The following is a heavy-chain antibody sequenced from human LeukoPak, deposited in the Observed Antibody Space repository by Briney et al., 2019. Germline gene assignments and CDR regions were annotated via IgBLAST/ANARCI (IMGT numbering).Heavy chain of an antibody. Sequence: GGSLRLSCAASGFTFSDYYMSWIRQAPGKGLEWVAFIRYDGSNKYYADSVKGRFTISRDNSKNTLYLQMNSLRAEDTAVYYCAKDPSGGDPEAFDIWGQGTMVTVSS. CDR3: AKDPSGGDPEAFDI. CDR2: IRYDGSNK. V-gene: IGHV3-30*02. D-gene: IGHD2-21*01. J-gene: IGHJ3*02. CDR1: GFTFSDYY.